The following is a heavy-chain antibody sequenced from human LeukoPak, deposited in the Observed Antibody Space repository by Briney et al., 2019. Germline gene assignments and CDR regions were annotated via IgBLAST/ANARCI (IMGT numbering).Heavy chain of an antibody. J-gene: IGHJ5*02. CDR2: IYYSGST. CDR3: AGYDYVWGSYRS. CDR1: GGSISSSSYY. D-gene: IGHD3-16*02. Sequence: SETLSLTCTVSGGSISSSSYYWGWIRQPPGKGLEWIGSIYYSGSTYHNPSLKSRVTISVDTSKNQFSLKLSSVTAADTAVYYCAGYDYVWGSYRSWGQGTLVTVSS. V-gene: IGHV4-39*01.